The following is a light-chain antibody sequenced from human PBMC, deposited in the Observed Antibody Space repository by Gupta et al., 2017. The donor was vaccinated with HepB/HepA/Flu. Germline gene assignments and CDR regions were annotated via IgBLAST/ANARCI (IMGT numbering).Light chain of an antibody. Sequence: GTISCTVSSSDVGGYNHVSWYQQHPGKAPKLLIYDVSKRPSGVPDRFSGSKSGNTASLAISGLQAEDEADYYCYSYAGSYSLVVFGGGTKLTVL. CDR3: YSYAGSYSLVV. J-gene: IGLJ2*01. CDR2: DVS. V-gene: IGLV2-11*01. CDR1: SSDVGGYNH.